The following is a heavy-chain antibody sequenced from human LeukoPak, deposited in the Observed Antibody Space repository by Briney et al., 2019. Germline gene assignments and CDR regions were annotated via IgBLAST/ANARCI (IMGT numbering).Heavy chain of an antibody. D-gene: IGHD3-16*01. CDR2: ICSNGGST. V-gene: IGHV3-64*01. CDR3: AREGGDY. J-gene: IGHJ4*02. Sequence: PGGSLRLSCAGSGFTFSTYGMRWIRQAPGKGLEHVAAICSNGGSTYYANSVKGRFTISRDDSKNTVYLQMGSLRGDDMAVYYCAREGGDYWGQGTLVTVSS. CDR1: GFTFSTYG.